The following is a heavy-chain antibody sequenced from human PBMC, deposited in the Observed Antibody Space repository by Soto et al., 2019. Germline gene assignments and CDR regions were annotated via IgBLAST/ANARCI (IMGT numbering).Heavy chain of an antibody. CDR1: GFSLSTTGVG. CDR3: PQSTATLMALDY. CDR2: VYWDDDK. D-gene: IGHD2-15*01. J-gene: IGHJ4*02. V-gene: IGHV2-5*02. Sequence: QITLKESGPTLVKPTQTLTLTCTFSGFSLSTTGVGVGWIRQPPGKALEWLALVYWDDDKRYSPSLKSRLTITTDTSKNQVALTMTSMAPVDTATYYRPQSTATLMALDYWGQGTLVTVSS.